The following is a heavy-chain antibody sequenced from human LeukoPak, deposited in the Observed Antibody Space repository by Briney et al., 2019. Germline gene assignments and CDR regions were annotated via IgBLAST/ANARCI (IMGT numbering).Heavy chain of an antibody. CDR2: ISAYNGNT. J-gene: IGHJ6*02. D-gene: IGHD5-12*01. V-gene: IGHV1-18*01. CDR3: ARDGRRPQSGYDYLYCYGMDV. CDR1: GYTFTSYG. Sequence: GASVKVSCKASGYTFTSYGISWVRQAPGQGLEWMGWISAYNGNTNYAQKLQGRVTMTTDTSTSTAYMELRSLRSDDTAVYYCARDGRRPQSGYDYLYCYGMDVWGQGTTVTVSS.